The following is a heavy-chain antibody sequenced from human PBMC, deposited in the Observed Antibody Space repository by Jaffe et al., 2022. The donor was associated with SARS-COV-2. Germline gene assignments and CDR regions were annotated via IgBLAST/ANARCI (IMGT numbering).Heavy chain of an antibody. CDR2: ISYDGSNK. V-gene: IGHV3-30*18. CDR1: GFTFSSYG. J-gene: IGHJ5*02. D-gene: IGHD2-21*02. CDR3: AKDEAYCGGDCYSGWFDP. Sequence: QVQLVESGGGVVQPGRSLRLSCAASGFTFSSYGMHWVRQAPGKGLEWVAVISYDGSNKYYADSVKGRFTISRDNSKNTLYLQMNSLRAEDTAVYYCAKDEAYCGGDCYSGWFDPWGQGTLVTVSS.